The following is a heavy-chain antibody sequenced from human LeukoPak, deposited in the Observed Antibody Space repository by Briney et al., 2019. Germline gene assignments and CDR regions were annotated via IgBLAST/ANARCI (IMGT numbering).Heavy chain of an antibody. D-gene: IGHD6-19*01. Sequence: ESGPPLVKPTQTLTLTCTFSGFSLTTYGVGVGWIRQPPGKALEWLSFGYWDDDNRYSPSLKSRLTVTKDTSKNQVVLTMTNMDPVDTATYYCAHRPNRYTKGWDTGYFDYWGQGSLVTVSS. CDR3: AHRPNRYTKGWDTGYFDY. CDR1: GFSLTTYGVG. V-gene: IGHV2-5*02. CDR2: GYWDDDN. J-gene: IGHJ4*02.